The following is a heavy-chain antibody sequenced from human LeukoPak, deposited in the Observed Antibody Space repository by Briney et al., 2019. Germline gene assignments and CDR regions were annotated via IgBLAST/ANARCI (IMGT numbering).Heavy chain of an antibody. D-gene: IGHD5-24*01. CDR2: INPNSGVT. V-gene: IGHV1-2*02. CDR1: GYTFTGYH. J-gene: IGHJ4*02. Sequence: APVKVSCKASGYTFTGYHIHWVRQAPGQGLEWMGWINPNSGVTRYAQKFQGRVTMTRDTSTSTVYMELSSLRSEDTAVYYCASGYKTVSVFDHWGQGTLVTVSS. CDR3: ASGYKTVSVFDH.